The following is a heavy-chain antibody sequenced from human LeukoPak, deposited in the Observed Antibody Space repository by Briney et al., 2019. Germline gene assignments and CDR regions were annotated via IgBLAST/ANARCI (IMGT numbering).Heavy chain of an antibody. J-gene: IGHJ4*02. D-gene: IGHD3-3*01. CDR2: SDPEDGET. CDR1: GYTLTELS. V-gene: IGHV1-24*01. Sequence: GASVKVSCKVSGYTLTELSMHWVRQAPGKGLEWMGGSDPEDGETIYAQKFQGRVTMTEDTSTDTAYMELSSLRSEDTAVYYCATANYDFWSGYYGGYFDYWGQGTQVTVSS. CDR3: ATANYDFWSGYYGGYFDY.